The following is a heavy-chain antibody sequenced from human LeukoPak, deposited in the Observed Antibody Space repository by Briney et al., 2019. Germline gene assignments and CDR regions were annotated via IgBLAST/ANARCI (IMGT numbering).Heavy chain of an antibody. D-gene: IGHD3-22*01. J-gene: IGHJ4*02. CDR3: VSYYYDSSGRIDY. CDR2: IYYSGST. V-gene: IGHV4-59*05. CDR1: GFTFSDYY. Sequence: LRLSCAASGFTFSDYYMSWIRQPPGKGLEWIGSIYYSGSTYYNPSLKSRVTISVDTSKNQFSLKLSSVTAADTAVYYCVSYYYDSSGRIDYWGQGTLVTVSS.